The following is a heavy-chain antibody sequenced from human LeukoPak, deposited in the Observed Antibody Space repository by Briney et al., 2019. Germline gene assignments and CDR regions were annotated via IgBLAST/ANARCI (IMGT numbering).Heavy chain of an antibody. Sequence: SETLSLTCAVYGGSFSGYYWSWIRQPPGKGLEWIGEINHSGSTNYNPSLKSRVTTSVDTSKNQFSLKLSSVTAADTAVYYCARDHTTLWAFDIWGQGTMVTVSS. J-gene: IGHJ3*02. V-gene: IGHV4-34*01. CDR1: GGSFSGYY. D-gene: IGHD2-21*01. CDR3: ARDHTTLWAFDI. CDR2: INHSGST.